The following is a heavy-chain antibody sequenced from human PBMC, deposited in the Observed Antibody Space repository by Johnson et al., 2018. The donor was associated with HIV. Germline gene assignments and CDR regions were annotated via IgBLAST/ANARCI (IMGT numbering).Heavy chain of an antibody. CDR2: IRYDGINQ. CDR3: AKDFYVVYDWGSARDV. V-gene: IGHV3-30*02. J-gene: IGHJ3*01. D-gene: IGHD5/OR15-5a*01. Sequence: QVQLVESGGGVVQPGGSLRLSCAASGFNFNIYGMHWVRQAPGKGLEWVAFIRYDGINQDYADSVKGRFTISRDNSKNTLYLQMNSLRAEDTAVYYCAKDFYVVYDWGSARDVWGQGTMVTVSS. CDR1: GFNFNIYG.